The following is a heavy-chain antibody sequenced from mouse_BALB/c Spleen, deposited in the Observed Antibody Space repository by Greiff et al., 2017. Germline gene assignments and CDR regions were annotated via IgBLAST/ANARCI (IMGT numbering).Heavy chain of an antibody. Sequence: LVESGPELVKPGASVKISCKASGYSFTGYFMNWVKQSHGKRLEWIGRIYPYNGDTFYNQKFKGKATLTVDKSSSTAHMELLSLTSEDSAVYFCARHYGYDEAWLAYWGQGTMVTVSA. V-gene: IGHV1-37*01. D-gene: IGHD2-2*01. J-gene: IGHJ3*01. CDR1: GYSFTGYF. CDR3: ARHYGYDEAWLAY. CDR2: IYPYNGDT.